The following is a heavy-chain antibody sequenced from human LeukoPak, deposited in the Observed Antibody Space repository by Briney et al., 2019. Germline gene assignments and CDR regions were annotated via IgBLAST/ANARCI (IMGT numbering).Heavy chain of an antibody. D-gene: IGHD1-26*01. V-gene: IGHV3-23*01. J-gene: IGHJ4*02. Sequence: HPGGSLRLSCAASGFTFSSYAMSWVRQAPGKGLEWVSAISVGSVNTYYTDSVRGRFTISRDNSKNTLYLQLRSLRAEDAALYYCAKDPSSTYYFDYWGQGTLVTVSS. CDR3: AKDPSSTYYFDY. CDR1: GFTFSSYA. CDR2: ISVGSVNT.